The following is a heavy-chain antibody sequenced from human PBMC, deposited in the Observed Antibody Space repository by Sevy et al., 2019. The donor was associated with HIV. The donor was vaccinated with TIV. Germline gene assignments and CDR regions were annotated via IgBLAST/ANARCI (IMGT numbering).Heavy chain of an antibody. CDR3: ATITHCSDIRCYWFDP. CDR2: SDPEDGKT. D-gene: IGHD2-2*01. V-gene: IGHV1-24*01. Sequence: ASVKVSCKVSGYNLTESSIHWVRQAPGKGLEWMGGSDPEDGKTIYAQNFQGRVTMTEDISTDTVYMELSSLRSEDTAVYYCATITHCSDIRCYWFDPWGQGTLVTVSS. CDR1: GYNLTESS. J-gene: IGHJ5*02.